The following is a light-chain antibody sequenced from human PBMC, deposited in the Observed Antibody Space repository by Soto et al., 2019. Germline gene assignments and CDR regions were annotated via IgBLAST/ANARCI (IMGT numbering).Light chain of an antibody. Sequence: AIRMTQSPSSFSASKGDTLTITYHASQGISIYLAWYRQKPGKAPKLLIYAASTLQSGVPSRFSGSGSGTDFTLTISCLQSEDFATYYCQQYYSYPSITFGQGTRLEIK. CDR2: AAS. V-gene: IGKV1-8*01. J-gene: IGKJ5*01. CDR3: QQYYSYPSIT. CDR1: QGISIY.